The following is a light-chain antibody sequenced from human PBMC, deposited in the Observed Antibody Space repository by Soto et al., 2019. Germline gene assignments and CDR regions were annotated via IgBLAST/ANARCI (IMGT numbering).Light chain of an antibody. CDR1: QDMNVY. V-gene: IGKV1-39*01. J-gene: IGKJ2*01. CDR2: SAS. Sequence: DIQMTQSPSSVSASIGDTVTISCRASQDMNVYLNWYQQKPGEVPKLLIYSASSLHSGVPSRFTGSGSETDFTLTIRSLQPADFATYYCQHGYVSPYNCGQGTKV. CDR3: QHGYVSPYN.